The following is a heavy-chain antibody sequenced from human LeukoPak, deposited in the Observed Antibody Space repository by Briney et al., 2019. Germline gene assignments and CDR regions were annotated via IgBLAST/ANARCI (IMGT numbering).Heavy chain of an antibody. J-gene: IGHJ5*02. CDR1: GGSISSYY. D-gene: IGHD5-12*01. Sequence: SETLSLTCTVSGGSISSYYWSWIRQPPGKGLEWIGYIYYSGSTNYNPSLKSRVTISVDTSKNQFSLKLSSVTAADTAVYYCARDSSRGYSGYPGWFDPWGQGTLVTVSS. CDR3: ARDSSRGYSGYPGWFDP. V-gene: IGHV4-59*01. CDR2: IYYSGST.